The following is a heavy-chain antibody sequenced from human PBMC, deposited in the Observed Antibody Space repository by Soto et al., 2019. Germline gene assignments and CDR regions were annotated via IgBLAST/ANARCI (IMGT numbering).Heavy chain of an antibody. CDR2: INHSGRV. CDR3: STRAYDTNGYYRFDP. CDR1: GGSFSGHS. J-gene: IGHJ5*01. V-gene: IGHV4-34*01. Sequence: SATLALTCSVYGGSFSGHSWTWIRQSPGKGLEWIGDINHSGRVNYSPSLKSRVTISLDTSKNQFSLTLSAVTAADTAMYYCSTRAYDTNGYYRFDPWGQGTLVTVSS. D-gene: IGHD3-22*01.